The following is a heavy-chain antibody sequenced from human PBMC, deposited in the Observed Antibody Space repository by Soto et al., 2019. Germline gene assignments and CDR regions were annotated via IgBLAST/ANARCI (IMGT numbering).Heavy chain of an antibody. Sequence: QVQLVESGGGVVQPGRSLRLSCAASGFTFSSYGMHWVRQAPGKGLEWVAVISYDGSNKYYADSVKGRFTISRDNSKNTLYLQKNSLRAEDTAVYYCAKDLDMAAAAGPFDYWGQGTLVTVSS. CDR1: GFTFSSYG. CDR2: ISYDGSNK. D-gene: IGHD6-13*01. V-gene: IGHV3-30*18. J-gene: IGHJ4*02. CDR3: AKDLDMAAAAGPFDY.